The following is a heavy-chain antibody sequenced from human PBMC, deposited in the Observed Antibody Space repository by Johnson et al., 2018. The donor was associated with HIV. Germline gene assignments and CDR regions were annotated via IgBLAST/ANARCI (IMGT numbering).Heavy chain of an antibody. CDR2: ISNGGSNK. CDR1: GFTFSSYG. D-gene: IGHD3-22*01. V-gene: IGHV3-30*19. CDR3: ARDKSTMIVVVPNDAFDI. Sequence: QVQLVESGGGVVQPGGSLRLSCAASGFTFSSYGMHWVRPAPGKGLEWVAVISNGGSNKDYADAVKGRFSISRDNSKNTLYLQMDSLGPEDTAVYYCARDKSTMIVVVPNDAFDIWGQGTMVTVSS. J-gene: IGHJ3*02.